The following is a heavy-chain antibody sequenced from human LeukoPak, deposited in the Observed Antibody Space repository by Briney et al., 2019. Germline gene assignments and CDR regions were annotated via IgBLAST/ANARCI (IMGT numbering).Heavy chain of an antibody. D-gene: IGHD6-19*01. Sequence: GGSLRLSCAASGFTFSNSAMSWVRQAPGEGLEWVSTLSGSGITTYYADSVKGRFTNSRDNSKNTLYLQMNTLRAEDSALYYCAKGIYSSGWSYFDYWGHGTLVTVSS. CDR3: AKGIYSSGWSYFDY. V-gene: IGHV3-23*01. CDR2: LSGSGITT. J-gene: IGHJ4*01. CDR1: GFTFSNSA.